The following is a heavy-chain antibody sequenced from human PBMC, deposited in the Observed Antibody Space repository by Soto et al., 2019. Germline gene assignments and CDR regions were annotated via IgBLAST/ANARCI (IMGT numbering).Heavy chain of an antibody. J-gene: IGHJ5*02. CDR1: GYTVTGDY. CDR2: INPNSGGT. D-gene: IGHD3-10*01. Sequence: ASVNVSCKASGYTVTGDYMHWVRQAPGQGLEWMGWINPNSGGTNYAQKFQGRVTMTRDTSISTAYMELSRLRSDDTAVYYCARSGLWIGELYNWFDPWGQGTLVTVSS. CDR3: ARSGLWIGELYNWFDP. V-gene: IGHV1-2*02.